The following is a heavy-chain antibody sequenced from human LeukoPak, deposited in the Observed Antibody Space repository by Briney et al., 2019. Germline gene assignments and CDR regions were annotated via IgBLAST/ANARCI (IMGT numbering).Heavy chain of an antibody. Sequence: PSETLSLTCTVSGCSISSSSYYWGWLRQPPGKGLEWIGSNYYSGSTYYNPSLKSRVTISVATTKNQFFLKLSSATAADTAVYYCARAVAGDDAFDIWGQGTMVTVSS. J-gene: IGHJ3*02. CDR2: NYYSGST. CDR3: ARAVAGDDAFDI. D-gene: IGHD6-19*01. V-gene: IGHV4-39*07. CDR1: GCSISSSSYY.